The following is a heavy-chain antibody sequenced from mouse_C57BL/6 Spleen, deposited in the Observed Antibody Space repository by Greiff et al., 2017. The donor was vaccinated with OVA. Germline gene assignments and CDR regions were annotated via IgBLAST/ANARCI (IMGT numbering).Heavy chain of an antibody. Sequence: VQLQQSGPELVKPGASVKMSCKASGYTFTDYNMHWVKQSHGKSLEWIGYINPNNGGTSYNQKFKGKATLTVNKSSSTAYMELRSRTSEDSAVYYCARDYYGSSYDYWGQGTTLTVSS. D-gene: IGHD1-1*01. CDR2: INPNNGGT. CDR3: ARDYYGSSYDY. CDR1: GYTFTDYN. V-gene: IGHV1-22*01. J-gene: IGHJ2*01.